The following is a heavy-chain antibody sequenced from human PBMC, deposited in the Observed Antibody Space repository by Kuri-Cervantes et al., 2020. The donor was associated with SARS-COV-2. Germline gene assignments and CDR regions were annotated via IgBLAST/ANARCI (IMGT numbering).Heavy chain of an antibody. Sequence: GESLKISCAASGFTFRSYAMTWVRQAPGKGLEWVSVISGSGETIHYADSVQGRFTISRDNSKKMLYLQMKSLRAEDTATYYCAKLLPAAREYYFDYWGQGTLVTVSS. J-gene: IGHJ4*02. D-gene: IGHD2-2*01. CDR2: ISGSGETI. CDR3: AKLLPAAREYYFDY. CDR1: GFTFRSYA. V-gene: IGHV3-23*01.